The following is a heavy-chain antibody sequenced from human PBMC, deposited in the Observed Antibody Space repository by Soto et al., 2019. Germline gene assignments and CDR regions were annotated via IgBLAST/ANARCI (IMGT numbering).Heavy chain of an antibody. CDR1: GGSISSSSYY. D-gene: IGHD3-3*01. CDR2: IYYSGST. Sequence: SETLSLTCTVSGGSISSSSYYWGWIRQPPGKGLEWIGSIYYSGSTYYNPSLKSRVTISVDTSKNQFSLKLSSVTAADTAVYYCARLPYDFWSGYYTYFDYWGQGTLVTVSS. J-gene: IGHJ4*02. CDR3: ARLPYDFWSGYYTYFDY. V-gene: IGHV4-39*01.